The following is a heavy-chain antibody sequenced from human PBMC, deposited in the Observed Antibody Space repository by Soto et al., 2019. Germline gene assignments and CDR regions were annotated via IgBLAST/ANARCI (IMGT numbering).Heavy chain of an antibody. D-gene: IGHD5-12*01. V-gene: IGHV3-33*01. CDR3: ARPRYSGDDPDALEI. Sequence: QVQLVESGGAVVQPGTSLRLSCTASGFTFSSYRMHWVRQAPGKGLEWVAIIWYDGSNKFYVDSVKGRFAVSRDNSKNTVYLQMNSLTGEDTAVYYCARPRYSGDDPDALEIWGRGTLVTISS. J-gene: IGHJ3*02. CDR2: IWYDGSNK. CDR1: GFTFSSYR.